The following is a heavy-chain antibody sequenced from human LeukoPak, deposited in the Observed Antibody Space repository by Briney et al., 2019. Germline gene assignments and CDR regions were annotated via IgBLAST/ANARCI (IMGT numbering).Heavy chain of an antibody. CDR3: ARSLMITPAPMDFDF. J-gene: IGHJ4*02. D-gene: IGHD2-2*01. CDR1: GGSFSGYY. CDR2: INHSGRT. Sequence: LETLSLTCEVYGGSFSGYYWSWIRQPPGKGLEWIGEINHSGRTNYNPPLNSRVTISVDASKRQFSLKVSSVTAADTAVYYCARSLMITPAPMDFDFWGQGTLVTVSS. V-gene: IGHV4-34*01.